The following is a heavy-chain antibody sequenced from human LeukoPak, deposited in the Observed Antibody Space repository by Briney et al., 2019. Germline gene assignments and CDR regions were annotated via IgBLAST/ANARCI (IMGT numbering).Heavy chain of an antibody. CDR2: TNADGSST. CDR3: ARGGLEPVDY. D-gene: IGHD1-1*01. CDR1: GFTFSTYW. Sequence: GGSLRLSCAASGFTFSTYWMHWVRQAPGKGLVWVSRTNADGSSTSYADSVKGRFTISRDNAKNTLYLQMNSLRADDTAIYYCARGGLEPVDYWGQGTLVTVSS. J-gene: IGHJ4*02. V-gene: IGHV3-74*01.